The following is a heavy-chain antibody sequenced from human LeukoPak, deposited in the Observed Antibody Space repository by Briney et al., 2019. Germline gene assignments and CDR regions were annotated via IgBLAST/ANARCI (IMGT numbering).Heavy chain of an antibody. CDR2: ISSSGSTI. D-gene: IGHD3-22*01. J-gene: IGHJ6*02. Sequence: GGSLRLSCAASGFTFSDYYMSWLRQAPGKGLEWVSYISSSGSTIYYADSVKGRFTISRDNAKNSLYLQMNSLRAEDTAVYYCARKDYYDSSGQHYGMDVWGQGTTVTVSS. CDR3: ARKDYYDSSGQHYGMDV. V-gene: IGHV3-11*01. CDR1: GFTFSDYY.